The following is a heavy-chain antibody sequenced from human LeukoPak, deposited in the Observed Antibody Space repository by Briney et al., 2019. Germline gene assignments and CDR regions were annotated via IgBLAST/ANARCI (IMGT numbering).Heavy chain of an antibody. CDR3: ARVGPAYYDSSGQNHDY. D-gene: IGHD3-22*01. J-gene: IGHJ4*01. Sequence: SETLSLTCAVYGGSFSGYYWSWIRPPPGKGLEWIGEINHSGSTNYNPSLKSRVTISVDTSKNQFSLKLSSVTAADTAVYYCARVGPAYYDSSGQNHDYWDHGTLVTVSS. CDR2: INHSGST. CDR1: GGSFSGYY. V-gene: IGHV4-34*01.